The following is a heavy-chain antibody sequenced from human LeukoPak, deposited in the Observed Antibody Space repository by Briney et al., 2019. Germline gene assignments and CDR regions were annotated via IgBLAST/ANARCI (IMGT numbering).Heavy chain of an antibody. CDR3: ATAKGRWSTLFDY. Sequence: GSVKVSCKVSGYTLTELSMHWVRQAPGKGLEWMGGFDPEDGETIYAQKFQGRVTMTEDTSTDTAYMELSSLRSEDTAVYYCATAKGRWSTLFDYWGQGTLVTVSS. V-gene: IGHV1-24*01. CDR1: GYTLTELS. CDR2: FDPEDGET. D-gene: IGHD4-23*01. J-gene: IGHJ4*02.